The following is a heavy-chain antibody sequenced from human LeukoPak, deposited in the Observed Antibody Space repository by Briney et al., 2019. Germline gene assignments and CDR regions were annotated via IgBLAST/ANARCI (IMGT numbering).Heavy chain of an antibody. Sequence: ASVEVSCKASGYTFTSYGISWVRQAPGQGLEWMGWISGNNGNTNYAQKLQGRVTITTDESTSTAYMELSSLRSEDTAVYYCARLSGYYDSSAESAFDIWGQGTMVTVSS. V-gene: IGHV1-18*01. CDR2: ISGNNGNT. D-gene: IGHD3-22*01. CDR3: ARLSGYYDSSAESAFDI. J-gene: IGHJ3*02. CDR1: GYTFTSYG.